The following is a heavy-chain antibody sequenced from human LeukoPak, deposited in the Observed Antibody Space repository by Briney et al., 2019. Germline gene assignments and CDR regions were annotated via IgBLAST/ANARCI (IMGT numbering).Heavy chain of an antibody. D-gene: IGHD5-12*01. CDR2: IYYSGST. V-gene: IGHV4-39*07. CDR3: ASYSGYDFRLDWFDP. Sequence: SETLSLTCTVSGGSISSSSYYWGWIRQPPGKGLEWIGSIYYSGSTYYNPSLKSRVTISVDTSKNQFSLKLSSVTAADTAVYYCASYSGYDFRLDWFDPWGQGTLVTVSS. J-gene: IGHJ5*02. CDR1: GGSISSSSYY.